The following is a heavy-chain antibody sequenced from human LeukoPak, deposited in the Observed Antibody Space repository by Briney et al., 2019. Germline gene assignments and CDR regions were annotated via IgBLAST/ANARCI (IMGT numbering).Heavy chain of an antibody. V-gene: IGHV3-30-3*01. CDR3: ARDSVAYYYASGSGLPDY. J-gene: IGHJ4*02. Sequence: GRSLRLSCAASGFTFSSYAMHWVRQAPGKGLEWVAVISYDGSNKYYADSVKGRFTISRDNSKNTLYLQMNSLRAEDTAVYYCARDSVAYYYASGSGLPDYWGQGTLVTVSS. CDR2: ISYDGSNK. D-gene: IGHD3-10*01. CDR1: GFTFSSYA.